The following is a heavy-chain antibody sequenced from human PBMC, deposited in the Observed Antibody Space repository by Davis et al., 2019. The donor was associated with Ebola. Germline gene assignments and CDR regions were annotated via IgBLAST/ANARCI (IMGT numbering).Heavy chain of an antibody. Sequence: SETLSLTCTVSGGSISSYYWSWIRQPPGKGLEWIGYIYYSGSTNYNPSLKSRVTMSLDTSKNHFSLKLNSVTAADTAVYYCARLESGSSDWGQGTLVTVSS. CDR2: IYYSGST. J-gene: IGHJ4*02. CDR1: GGSISSYY. V-gene: IGHV4-59*08. CDR3: ARLESGSSD. D-gene: IGHD6-13*01.